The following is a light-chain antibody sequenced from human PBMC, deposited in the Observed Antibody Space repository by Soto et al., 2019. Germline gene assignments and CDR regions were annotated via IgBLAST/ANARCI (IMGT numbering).Light chain of an antibody. Sequence: LTQPASVSGSPGQSITISCTATSSDVASYNYVSWYQQHPGKAPKLMIFEVFNRPSGISNRFSGSKSGNTASLTISGLQAGDEADYFCSSYTSSSTLYVFGTGTKVTVL. V-gene: IGLV2-14*01. CDR1: SSDVASYNY. CDR3: SSYTSSSTLYV. CDR2: EVF. J-gene: IGLJ1*01.